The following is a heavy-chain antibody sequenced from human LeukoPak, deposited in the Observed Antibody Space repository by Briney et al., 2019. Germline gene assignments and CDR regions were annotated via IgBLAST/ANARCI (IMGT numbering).Heavy chain of an antibody. J-gene: IGHJ4*02. CDR3: ARGWRNAYCGGDCYY. D-gene: IGHD2-21*02. CDR1: GYTFTSYY. Sequence: ASVKVSCKASGYTFTSYYMHWVRQAPGQGLEWMGIINPSGGSTSYAQKFQGRVTMTRDTSTSTVYMELSSLRSEDTAVYYCARGWRNAYCGGDCYYWGQGTLVTVSS. V-gene: IGHV1-46*01. CDR2: INPSGGST.